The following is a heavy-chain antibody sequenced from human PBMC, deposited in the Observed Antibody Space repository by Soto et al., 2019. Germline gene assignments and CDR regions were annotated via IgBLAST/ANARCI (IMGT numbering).Heavy chain of an antibody. D-gene: IGHD5-12*01. CDR1: GYTFFTYD. V-gene: IGHV1-18*01. J-gene: IGHJ5*02. CDR2: ISNYSGET. CDR3: ARHHGPTTSENWFDP. Sequence: EASVKVSCKASGYTFFTYDISWVRQAPGQGLEWMGWISNYSGETKYAQKFQGRVTMTTSTSTTTTYLELRSLRSDDTAVYYCARHHGPTTSENWFDPWGQGTLVTVSS.